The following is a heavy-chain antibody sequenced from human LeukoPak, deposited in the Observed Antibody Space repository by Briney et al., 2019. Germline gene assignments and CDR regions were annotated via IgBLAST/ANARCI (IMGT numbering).Heavy chain of an antibody. D-gene: IGHD1-26*01. J-gene: IGHJ3*02. V-gene: IGHV1-2*02. CDR2: INPNSVDT. CDR1: GYTFTGYY. CDR3: ARGSEVGGTEKNALDI. Sequence: ASVKVSCKTSGYTFTGYYIHWVRQAPGQGLEWMGWINPNSVDTRYAQKFQDRVTMTRDTSTTTAYMELSGLRSDDTALYYCARGSEVGGTEKNALDIWGQGTMVTVSS.